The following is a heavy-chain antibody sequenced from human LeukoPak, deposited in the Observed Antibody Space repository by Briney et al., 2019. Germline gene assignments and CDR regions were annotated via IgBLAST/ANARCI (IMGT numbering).Heavy chain of an antibody. D-gene: IGHD2-21*02. J-gene: IGHJ4*02. CDR1: GFTFSNAW. CDR3: TLAYCGGDCYLDY. V-gene: IGHV3-15*01. CDR2: IKSKTDGGTT. Sequence: GGSLRLSCAASGFTFSNAWMSWVRQAPGKGLEWVGRIKSKTDGGTTDYAAPVKGRFTISRDDSKNTLYLQMNSLKTEDTAVYYCTLAYCGGDCYLDYWGQGTLVTVSS.